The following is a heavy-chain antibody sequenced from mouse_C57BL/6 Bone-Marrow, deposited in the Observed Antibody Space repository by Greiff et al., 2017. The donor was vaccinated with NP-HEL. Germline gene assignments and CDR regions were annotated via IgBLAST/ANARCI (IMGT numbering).Heavy chain of an antibody. CDR2: ISYDGSN. CDR1: GYSITSGYY. D-gene: IGHD1-1*01. J-gene: IGHJ2*01. CDR3: AILLGYGSHFDY. V-gene: IGHV3-6*01. Sequence: EVQRVESGPGLVKPSQSLSLTCSVTGYSITSGYYWNWIRQFPGNKLEWMGYISYDGSNNYNPSLKNRISITRDTSKNQFFLKLNSVTTEDTATYYCAILLGYGSHFDYWGQGTTLTVSS.